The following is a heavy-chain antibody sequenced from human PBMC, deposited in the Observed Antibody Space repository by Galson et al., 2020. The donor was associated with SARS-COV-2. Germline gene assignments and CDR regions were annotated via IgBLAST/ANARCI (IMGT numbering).Heavy chain of an antibody. Sequence: GGSLRLSCAASGFTFSSYSMNWVRQAPGKGLEWVSSISSSSSYIYYADSVKGRFTISRDNAKNSLYLQMNSLRAEDTAVYYCASVGGDSTPYYDGMDVWGQGSTVTVAS. CDR1: GFTFSSYS. CDR3: ASVGGDSTPYYDGMDV. D-gene: IGHD2-2*01. V-gene: IGHV3-21*01. CDR2: ISSSSSYI. J-gene: IGHJ6*02.